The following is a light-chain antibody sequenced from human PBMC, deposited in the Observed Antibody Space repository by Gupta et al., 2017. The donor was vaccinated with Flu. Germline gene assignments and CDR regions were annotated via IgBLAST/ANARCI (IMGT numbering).Light chain of an antibody. CDR2: WGS. V-gene: IGKV2-28*01. CDR1: QSLLHSNGYNY. CDR3: MQSIKRTPVT. J-gene: IGKJ4*02. Sequence: IVMTQSPLSLPVTPGGPASISCRSSQSLLHSNGYNYLDWYLQKPGQSPQLLIYWGSNRASGVPDRFSGSGSGTEFTLKISRVEAEDVGVYYCMQSIKRTPVTFGGGTKVEIK.